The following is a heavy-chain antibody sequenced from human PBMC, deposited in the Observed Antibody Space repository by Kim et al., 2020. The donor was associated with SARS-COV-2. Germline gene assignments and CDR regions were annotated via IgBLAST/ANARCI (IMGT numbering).Heavy chain of an antibody. CDR3: ATIAGYGSPPPHSNLYYYYGMDV. CDR1: GYTLTELS. D-gene: IGHD3-10*01. Sequence: ASVKVSCKVSGYTLTELSMHWVRQAPGKGLEWMGGFDPEDGETIYAQKFQGRVTMTEDTSTDTAYMELSSLRSEDTAVYYCATIAGYGSPPPHSNLYYYYGMDVWGQGTTVTVSS. CDR2: FDPEDGET. V-gene: IGHV1-24*01. J-gene: IGHJ6*02.